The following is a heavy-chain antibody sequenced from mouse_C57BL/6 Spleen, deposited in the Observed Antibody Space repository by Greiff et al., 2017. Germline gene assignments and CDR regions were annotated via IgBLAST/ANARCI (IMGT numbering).Heavy chain of an antibody. CDR2: IDPSDSYP. D-gene: IGHD2-1*01. J-gene: IGHJ4*01. CDR3: ARAEGNYENYAMDY. Sequence: QVQLQQPGAELVMPGASVKLSCKASGYTFTSYWMHWVKQRPGQGLEWIGEIDPSDSYPNYTQKFKGKSTLTVDKSSSTAYRQLSSLTSQDSAVYDCARAEGNYENYAMDYWGQGTSVTVSS. CDR1: GYTFTSYW. V-gene: IGHV1-69*01.